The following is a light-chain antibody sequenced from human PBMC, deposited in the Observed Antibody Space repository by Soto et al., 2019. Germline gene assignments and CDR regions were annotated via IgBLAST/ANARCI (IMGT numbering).Light chain of an antibody. Sequence: QSVLTQPASVSGSPGQSITISCAGSGGDVCNYDLLSWYQQIPGKSPKLIIFEVNRRPSGVSDRFSGFKSGNTASLTISGLQAEDEGEFVCCSYAGNGAWVFCGGTKLTVL. J-gene: IGLJ3*02. V-gene: IGLV2-23*02. CDR2: EVN. CDR1: GGDVCNYDL. CDR3: CSYAGNGAWV.